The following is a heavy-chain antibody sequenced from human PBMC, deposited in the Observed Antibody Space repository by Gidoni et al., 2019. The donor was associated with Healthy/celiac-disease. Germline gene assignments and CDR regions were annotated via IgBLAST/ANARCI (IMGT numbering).Heavy chain of an antibody. V-gene: IGHV3-49*03. J-gene: IGHJ3*02. CDR2: IRSKAYGGTT. CDR1: GFTFGDYA. D-gene: IGHD3-22*01. CDR3: TSAYYYDSSGYWGLDAFDI. Sequence: EVQLVESGGGLVQPGRSLRLSCTASGFTFGDYAMSWFRQAPGKGLEWVGFIRSKAYGGTTEYAASVKGRFTISRDDSKSIAYLQMNSLKTEDTAVYYCTSAYYYDSSGYWGLDAFDIWGQGTMVTVSS.